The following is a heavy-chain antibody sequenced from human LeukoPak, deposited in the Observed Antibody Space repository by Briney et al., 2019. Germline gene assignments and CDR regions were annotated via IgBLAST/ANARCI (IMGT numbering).Heavy chain of an antibody. J-gene: IGHJ6*02. CDR2: ISYDGSNK. CDR1: GFTFGSYG. V-gene: IGHV3-30*18. D-gene: IGHD3-22*01. Sequence: PGGSLRLSCAASGFTFGSYGMHWVRQAPGKGLEWVSLISYDGSNKYYADSVKGRFTISRDNSENTLYLQMNSLRAEDTAVYYCAKPHYYYDSSGYWDYYYYGMDVWGQGTTVTVSS. CDR3: AKPHYYYDSSGYWDYYYYGMDV.